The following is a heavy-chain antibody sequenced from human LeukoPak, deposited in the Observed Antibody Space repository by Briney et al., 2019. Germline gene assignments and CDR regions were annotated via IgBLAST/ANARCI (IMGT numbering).Heavy chain of an antibody. CDR2: ISGSGGTT. D-gene: IGHD3-10*01. Sequence: GGSLRPSCAASGFTFSSYVMSWVRQAPGKGLDWVSVISGSGGTTYYADSVKGRFTISRDNSKNTLYLQMNSLRAEDTAIYYCAKSLSGGGYYFEYWGQGTLVTVSS. CDR1: GFTFSSYV. J-gene: IGHJ4*02. V-gene: IGHV3-23*01. CDR3: AKSLSGGGYYFEY.